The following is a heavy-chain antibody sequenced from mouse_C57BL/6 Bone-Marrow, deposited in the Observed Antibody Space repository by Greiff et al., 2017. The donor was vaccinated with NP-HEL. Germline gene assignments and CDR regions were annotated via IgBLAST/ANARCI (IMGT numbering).Heavy chain of an antibody. J-gene: IGHJ4*01. CDR3: ASHYYGSSYEAMDY. V-gene: IGHV2-2*01. Sequence: VKLMESGPGLVQPSQSLSITCTVTGFSLTSYGVHWVRQSPGKGLEWLGVIWSGGSTDYNAAFIYRLSISKDNSKSQVFLKMNSLQADDTAIYYCASHYYGSSYEAMDYWGQGTSVTVSS. CDR1: GFSLTSYG. D-gene: IGHD1-1*01. CDR2: IWSGGST.